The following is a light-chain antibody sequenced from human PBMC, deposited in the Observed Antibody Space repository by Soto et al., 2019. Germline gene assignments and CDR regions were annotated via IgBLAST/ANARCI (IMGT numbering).Light chain of an antibody. Sequence: QSVLTQPPSVSGAPGQRVTISCTGSSSNIGAGYDVHWYQQLPGTAPKLLIYGNSNRPSGVPDRFSGSKPGTSASLAITGLQAEDEADYYCQSYDSRLSGSDYVFGTGTKVTVL. CDR1: SSNIGAGYD. CDR2: GNS. V-gene: IGLV1-40*01. CDR3: QSYDSRLSGSDYV. J-gene: IGLJ1*01.